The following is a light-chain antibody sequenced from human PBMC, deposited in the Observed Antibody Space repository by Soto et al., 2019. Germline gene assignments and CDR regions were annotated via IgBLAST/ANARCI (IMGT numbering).Light chain of an antibody. CDR3: HQRQRWPRT. Sequence: VVTQSPDTLSLSPGETATLSCRASQSVSSSVAWYQHKPGQSPRLVVYSGYKRSPGVPARFSGSGSGTDFTLTISSLESDDFAFYYCHQRQRWPRTFGQGTKVDIK. CDR1: QSVSSS. J-gene: IGKJ1*01. CDR2: SGY. V-gene: IGKV3-11*01.